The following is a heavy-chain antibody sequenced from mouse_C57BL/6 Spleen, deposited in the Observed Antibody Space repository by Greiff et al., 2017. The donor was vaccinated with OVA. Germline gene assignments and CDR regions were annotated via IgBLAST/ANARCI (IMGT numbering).Heavy chain of an antibody. V-gene: IGHV1-7*01. CDR1: GYTFTSYW. Sequence: QVQLQQSGAELAKPGASVKLSCKASGYTFTSYWMHWVKQRPGQGLEWIGYINPRSGYTKSNQKLTDKATFTADKSSSTAYMQLISLTYEDSAVYYCARSDYYGSFHYFDYWGQGTTLTVSS. D-gene: IGHD1-1*01. CDR3: ARSDYYGSFHYFDY. J-gene: IGHJ2*01. CDR2: INPRSGYT.